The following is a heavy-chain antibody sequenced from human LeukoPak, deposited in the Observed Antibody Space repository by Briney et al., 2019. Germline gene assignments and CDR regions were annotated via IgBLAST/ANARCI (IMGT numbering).Heavy chain of an antibody. CDR1: GFTLNNYA. CDR2: IDQSGKE. D-gene: IGHD3-16*01. Sequence: PPGRSLRLSCAASGFTLNNYAMSWVRQAPEKGLEWVANIDQSGKEYYLVSVRGRFTISRDIAKTSVSLQMNSLRAEDTAIYYCARLVGFGGPHWYFDYWGQGTLVTVSS. V-gene: IGHV3-7*01. J-gene: IGHJ4*02. CDR3: ARLVGFGGPHWYFDY.